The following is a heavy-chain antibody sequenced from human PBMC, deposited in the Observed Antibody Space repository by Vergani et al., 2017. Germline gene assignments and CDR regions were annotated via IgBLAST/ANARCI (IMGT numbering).Heavy chain of an antibody. CDR1: GFTFNAYG. CDR2: IRYDGRNK. V-gene: IGHV3-30*02. CDR3: AKDDEYYGPDTLHYFDF. Sequence: QVQLVESGGGVVQPGGSLRLSCAASGFTFNAYGMHWVRQAPGKGLDWLSFIRYDGRNKYYADSVKGRFTISRDNSKNAGYLQLNSLTDGDTALYYCAKDDEYYGPDTLHYFDFWGQGIQVTVSS. J-gene: IGHJ4*02. D-gene: IGHD2/OR15-2a*01.